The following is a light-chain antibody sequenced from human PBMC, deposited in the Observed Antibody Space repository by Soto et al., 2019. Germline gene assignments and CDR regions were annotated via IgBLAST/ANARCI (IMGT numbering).Light chain of an antibody. Sequence: DIQMTQSPSTLSASVGDRVTITCRASQSISSWLAWYQQKRGKAPKIXIYAASSLQSGVPSRFSGSGSGTDFTLTISSLQPEDVATYYCQQSYSTTITFGQGTRLEIK. J-gene: IGKJ5*01. CDR1: QSISSW. CDR2: AAS. V-gene: IGKV1-39*01. CDR3: QQSYSTTIT.